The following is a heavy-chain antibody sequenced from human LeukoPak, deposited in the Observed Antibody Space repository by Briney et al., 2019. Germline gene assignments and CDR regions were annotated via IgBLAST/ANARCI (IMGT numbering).Heavy chain of an antibody. Sequence: GGSLRLSCAASGFTFHDYAMHWVRQAPGKGLEWVSGISWNSGSIVYADSVKGRFTISRDNAKNSLYLQMNSLRAEDTALYYCVGSRFLEWLFNFDYWGQGTLVTVSS. CDR2: ISWNSGSI. V-gene: IGHV3-9*01. D-gene: IGHD3-3*01. CDR1: GFTFHDYA. J-gene: IGHJ4*02. CDR3: VGSRFLEWLFNFDY.